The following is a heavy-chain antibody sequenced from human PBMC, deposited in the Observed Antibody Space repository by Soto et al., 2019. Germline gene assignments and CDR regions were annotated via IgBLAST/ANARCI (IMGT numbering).Heavy chain of an antibody. CDR3: TDTSVSGHSSWDY. J-gene: IGHJ4*02. CDR1: GFIFSDAW. D-gene: IGHD6-13*01. CDR2: IRSEADGGTT. Sequence: DVQLVESGGGLVKPGGSLRLSCAASGFIFSDAWMNWVRQAPGKGLEWVGRIRSEADGGTTDYAAPVEGRFTISRDDSKNTLYLQMNSLKIEDTAMYYCTDTSVSGHSSWDYWGQGTLVTVSS. V-gene: IGHV3-15*07.